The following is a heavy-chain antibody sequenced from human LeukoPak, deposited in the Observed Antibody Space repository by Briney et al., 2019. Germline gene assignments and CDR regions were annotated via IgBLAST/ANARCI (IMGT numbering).Heavy chain of an antibody. CDR2: ISAYNGNT. D-gene: IGHD1-1*01. CDR1: GYTFTSYG. V-gene: IGHV1-18*01. CDR3: ASPQRVGDNWNYY. Sequence: ASVKVSCKASGYTFTSYGISWVRQAPGQGLEWMGWISAYNGNTNYAQKLQGRVTITTDESTSTAYMELSSLRSEDTAVYYCASPQRVGDNWNYYWGQGTLVTVSS. J-gene: IGHJ4*02.